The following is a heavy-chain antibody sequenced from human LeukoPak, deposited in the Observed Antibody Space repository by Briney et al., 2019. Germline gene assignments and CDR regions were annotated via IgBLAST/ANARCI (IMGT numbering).Heavy chain of an antibody. Sequence: GGSLTLSCAPSGFILTRQYMSWLRQAPGKGLEWVSLIYSGGSTYYADSVKGRFTISRDNSKNTLYLQMNSLRAEDTAVYYCARGLTYCFDYWGQGTLVTVSS. CDR1: GFILTRQY. J-gene: IGHJ4*02. CDR2: IYSGGST. D-gene: IGHD3-16*01. CDR3: ARGLTYCFDY. V-gene: IGHV3-53*01.